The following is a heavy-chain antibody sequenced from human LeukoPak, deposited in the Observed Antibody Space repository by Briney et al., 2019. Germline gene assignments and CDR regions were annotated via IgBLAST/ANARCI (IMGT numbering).Heavy chain of an antibody. J-gene: IGHJ1*01. CDR1: GFTFSSYA. CDR2: ISGSGGST. CDR3: ARNRPAGYDYDYGFVLQH. V-gene: IGHV3-23*01. Sequence: GGSLRLSCAASGFTFSSYAMSWVRQAPGKGLEWVSAISGSGGSTYYAASVKGRFTISRDNSENTLFLQMNSLRADDTAVYFCARNRPAGYDYDYGFVLQHWGQGTLVTVSS. D-gene: IGHD4/OR15-4a*01.